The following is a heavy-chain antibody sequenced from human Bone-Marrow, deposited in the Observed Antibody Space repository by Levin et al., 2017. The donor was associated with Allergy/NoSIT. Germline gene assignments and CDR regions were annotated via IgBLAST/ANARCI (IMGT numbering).Heavy chain of an antibody. D-gene: IGHD5-12*01. CDR2: ITSSGSYI. Sequence: ASVKVSCAASGFAFSSYRMTWVRQAPGKGLDWVSSITSSGSYIYYADSVKGRFTISRDNAKNSLYLQMNSLTAADTAVYYCARGLEYSGLPWGQGTLVTVSS. CDR1: GFAFSSYR. J-gene: IGHJ5*02. CDR3: ARGLEYSGLP. V-gene: IGHV3-21*01.